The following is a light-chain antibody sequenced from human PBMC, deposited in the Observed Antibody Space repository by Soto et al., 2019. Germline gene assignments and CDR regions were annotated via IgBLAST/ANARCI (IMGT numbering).Light chain of an antibody. CDR3: SSFAGSNNFPYV. CDR1: SSDVGAYDY. J-gene: IGLJ1*01. CDR2: EIN. Sequence: QSALTRPPSASGSAGQSVTIACTGTSSDVGAYDYVSWYQQHPGKAPKLMIYEINKRHSGVPDRFSGSKSGNTASLTVSGLQAEDEADYYCSSFAGSNNFPYVFGTGTK. V-gene: IGLV2-8*01.